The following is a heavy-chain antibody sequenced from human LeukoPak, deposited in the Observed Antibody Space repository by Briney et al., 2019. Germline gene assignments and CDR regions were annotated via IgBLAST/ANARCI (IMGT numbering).Heavy chain of an antibody. CDR3: ARAGSGSSSYGMDV. CDR1: GYTFSSYW. V-gene: IGHV5-51*01. D-gene: IGHD3-10*01. CDR2: IYPGASDV. Sequence: GESLKISCQASGYTFSSYWIAWVRQMSGKDLEWLGIIYPGASDVKYNPSFQGLVTIPADKSINTAYLLWSGLRASDTAKYYCARAGSGSSSYGMDVWGKGTTVTVSS. J-gene: IGHJ6*04.